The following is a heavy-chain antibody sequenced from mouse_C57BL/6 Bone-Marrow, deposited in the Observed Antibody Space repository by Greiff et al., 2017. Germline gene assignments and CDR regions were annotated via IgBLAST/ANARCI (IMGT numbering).Heavy chain of an antibody. CDR3: ARIGSRGESYDGGDY. J-gene: IGHJ2*01. D-gene: IGHD2-12*01. CDR2: IDPYSGGT. CDR1: GYTFTSYW. V-gene: IGHV1-72*01. Sequence: QVQLQQPGAELVKPGASVKLSCKASGYTFTSYWMHWVKQRPGRGLEWIGRIDPYSGGTKYNEKFKSKATLTVDKPSSTAYMQLSSLTSEDSAVYDCARIGSRGESYDGGDYWGQGTTLTVSS.